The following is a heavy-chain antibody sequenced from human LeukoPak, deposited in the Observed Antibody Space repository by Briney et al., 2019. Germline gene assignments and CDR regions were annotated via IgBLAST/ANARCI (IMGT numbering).Heavy chain of an antibody. D-gene: IGHD4-17*01. CDR1: GGSISTSSYF. CDR3: ARGGTVTTRGMDV. J-gene: IGHJ6*02. V-gene: IGHV4-39*07. Sequence: SETLSLTCTVSGGSISTSSYFWGWIRQSPGKGLEWIASIYYSGNTYYNPSLESRVTISEDTSKNQFSLKLSSVTAADTAVYYCARGGTVTTRGMDVWGQGTTVTVSS. CDR2: IYYSGNT.